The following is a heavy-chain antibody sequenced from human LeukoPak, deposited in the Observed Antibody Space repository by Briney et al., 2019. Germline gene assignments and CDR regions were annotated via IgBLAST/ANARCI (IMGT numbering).Heavy chain of an antibody. Sequence: PSENLSLTCSVSGGSIRSYSWSWIRQPAGKGLEWIGRIHSSGATYYNPSLKSRVTMSVESSKNQLSLKLTSVTAADTAVYYCAHIPSKSAVMDVWGQGTTVTVSS. V-gene: IGHV4-4*07. CDR1: GGSIRSYS. D-gene: IGHD2-21*01. CDR2: IHSSGAT. CDR3: AHIPSKSAVMDV. J-gene: IGHJ6*02.